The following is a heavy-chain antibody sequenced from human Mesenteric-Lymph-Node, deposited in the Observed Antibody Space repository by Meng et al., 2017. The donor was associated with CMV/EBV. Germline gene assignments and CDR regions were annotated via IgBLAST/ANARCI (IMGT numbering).Heavy chain of an antibody. V-gene: IGHV3-30*03. CDR1: GFSFSTYV. Sequence: GESLKISCAASGFSFSTYVMHWVRQAPGKGLEWVAVISYPREEVTYSDSVKGRFNVSRDDSENTLYLQMDTLRADDTGLYYCARDQFRWGSDAFDIWGQGTVVTVSS. D-gene: IGHD2-21*01. J-gene: IGHJ3*02. CDR2: ISYPREEV. CDR3: ARDQFRWGSDAFDI.